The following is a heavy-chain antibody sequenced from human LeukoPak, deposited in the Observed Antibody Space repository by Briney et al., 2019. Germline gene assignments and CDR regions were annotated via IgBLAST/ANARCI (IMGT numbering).Heavy chain of an antibody. CDR2: ISYDGSNK. V-gene: IGHV3-30*03. Sequence: GRFLRLSCATSGFTFSNYDMHRVRQASGPGLHSVAVISYDGSNKYFADSVKGRFTISRDNSENTLYLQMNSLRAEDTAVYYCATPYSYGYYFDYWGQGTLVTVSS. CDR3: ATPYSYGYYFDY. CDR1: GFTFSNYD. J-gene: IGHJ4*02. D-gene: IGHD5-18*01.